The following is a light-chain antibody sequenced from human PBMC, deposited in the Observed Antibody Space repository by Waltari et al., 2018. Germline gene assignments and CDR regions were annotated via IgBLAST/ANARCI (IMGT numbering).Light chain of an antibody. Sequence: DIQMTQSPSTLSASVGDRVTITCRASQSISSWLAWYQQKPGKAPKVLIYKASSLESGVPSRFSGSGSGTEFTLTISSLHPDDFATYYCQQYNSQPKTFGQGTKVEIK. J-gene: IGKJ1*01. CDR2: KAS. V-gene: IGKV1-5*03. CDR3: QQYNSQPKT. CDR1: QSISSW.